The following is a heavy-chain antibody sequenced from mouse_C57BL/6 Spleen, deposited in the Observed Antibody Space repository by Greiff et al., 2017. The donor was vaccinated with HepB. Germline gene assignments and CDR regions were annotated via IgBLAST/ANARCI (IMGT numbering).Heavy chain of an antibody. J-gene: IGHJ3*01. D-gene: IGHD2-4*01. CDR1: GYTFTSYW. CDR3: ARDDSWFAY. Sequence: QVQLQQSGAELVMPGASVKLSCKASGYTFTSYWMHWVKQRPGQGLEWIGEIDPSDSYTNYNQKFKGKSTLTVDKSSSTAYMQLSSLTSEDSAVYYCARDDSWFAYWGQGTLVTVSA. CDR2: IDPSDSYT. V-gene: IGHV1-69*01.